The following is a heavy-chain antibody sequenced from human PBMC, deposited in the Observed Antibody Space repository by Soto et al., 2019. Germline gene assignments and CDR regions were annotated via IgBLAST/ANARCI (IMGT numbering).Heavy chain of an antibody. J-gene: IGHJ6*02. V-gene: IGHV3-30*18. CDR1: GLTFSSYG. D-gene: IGHD3-22*01. CDR3: ANHYYDSSGYYSTGRHYYVMDV. CDR2: ISYDGSNK. Sequence: GGSLRLSCAASGLTFSSYGMHWVRQAPGKGLEWVAVISYDGSNKYYADSVKGRFTISRDNSKNTLYLQMNSLRAEDTAVYYCANHYYDSSGYYSTGRHYYVMDVWGQGATVTVSS.